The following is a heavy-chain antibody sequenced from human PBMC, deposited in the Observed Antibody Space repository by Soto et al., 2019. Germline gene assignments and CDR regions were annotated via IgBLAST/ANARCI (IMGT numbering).Heavy chain of an antibody. CDR1: GDSISTVDYF. J-gene: IGHJ5*01. D-gene: IGHD2-15*01. Sequence: SETLSLTCSVSGDSISTVDYFWAWIRQPPGQALEYIGYIYKSTTTYYNPSFESRVAISLDTSKSQFSLNVTSVTAADTAVYFCARGRYCLTGRCFPNWFDSWGPGTLVTVS. CDR3: ARGRYCLTGRCFPNWFDS. V-gene: IGHV4-30-4*01. CDR2: IYKSTTT.